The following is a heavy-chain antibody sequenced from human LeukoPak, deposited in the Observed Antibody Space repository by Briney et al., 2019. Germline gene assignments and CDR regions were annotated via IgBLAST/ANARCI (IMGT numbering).Heavy chain of an antibody. J-gene: IGHJ3*02. V-gene: IGHV1-69*13. Sequence: ASVKVSCKASGGTFRSYAISWVRQAPGQGLEWMGGIIPIFGTANYAQKFQGRVTITADESTSTAYMELSSLRSEDTAVYYCARVTLEQHAQFDIWGQGTMVTVSS. CDR3: ARVTLEQHAQFDI. D-gene: IGHD6-13*01. CDR2: IIPIFGTA. CDR1: GGTFRSYA.